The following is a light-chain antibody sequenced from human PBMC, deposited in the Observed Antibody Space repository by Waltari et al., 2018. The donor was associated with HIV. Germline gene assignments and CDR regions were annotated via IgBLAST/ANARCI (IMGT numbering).Light chain of an antibody. Sequence: QSVLTQPPSVSGAPGQTVTISCTGSSSNIGARAHFDVHWYQQLPGTAPKLLIYGNHNRPSGVPDRFSGSKSGVSASLAITGLQAEDEADYYCQSYDTRLSGSVFGGGTKLTVL. CDR3: QSYDTRLSGSV. CDR1: SSNIGARAHFD. V-gene: IGLV1-40*01. J-gene: IGLJ3*02. CDR2: GNH.